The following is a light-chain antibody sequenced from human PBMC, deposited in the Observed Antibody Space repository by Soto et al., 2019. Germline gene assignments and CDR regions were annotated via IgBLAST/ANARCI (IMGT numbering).Light chain of an antibody. Sequence: QSALTQPPSASGSPGQSVTISCTGTSSDVGAYNYVSWYQQHPGKAPKLMIYDVSKRPSGVPDRFSGSKSGNTASLTVSGLPAEDEADFYCISYAGSSIGVFGGGTKLTVL. J-gene: IGLJ3*02. CDR2: DVS. CDR1: SSDVGAYNY. CDR3: ISYAGSSIGV. V-gene: IGLV2-8*01.